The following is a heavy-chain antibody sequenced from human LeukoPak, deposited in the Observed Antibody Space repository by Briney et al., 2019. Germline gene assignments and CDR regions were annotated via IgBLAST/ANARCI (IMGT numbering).Heavy chain of an antibody. J-gene: IGHJ4*03. D-gene: IGHD4-17*01. Sequence: PGGSLRLSCAASGFRFSSYAMSWVRQAPGKGLEWVSAISGSGVSTYYADSVKGRFTVSRDNSKNTLYLQMNSLRAEDTAVYYCARGPHCDYVNLFCDYHFDYWGKGTTVTVSS. CDR2: ISGSGVST. CDR3: ARGPHCDYVNLFCDYHFDY. CDR1: GFRFSSYA. V-gene: IGHV3-23*01.